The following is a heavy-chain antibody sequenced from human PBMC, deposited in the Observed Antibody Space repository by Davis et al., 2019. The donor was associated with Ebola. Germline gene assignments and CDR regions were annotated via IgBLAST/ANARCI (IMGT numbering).Heavy chain of an antibody. D-gene: IGHD1-26*01. J-gene: IGHJ4*02. Sequence: SETLSLTCAVSGGSISSGGYSWSWIRQPPGKGLEWIGYIYHSGSTYYNPSLKSRVTISVDRSKNQFSLKLSSVTAADTAVDYCARGTVGASWLDYWGQGTLVTVSS. CDR1: GGSISSGGYS. CDR2: IYHSGST. V-gene: IGHV4-30-2*01. CDR3: ARGTVGASWLDY.